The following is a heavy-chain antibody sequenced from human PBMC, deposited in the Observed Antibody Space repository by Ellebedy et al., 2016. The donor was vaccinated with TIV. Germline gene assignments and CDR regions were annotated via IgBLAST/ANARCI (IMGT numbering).Heavy chain of an antibody. Sequence: ASVKVSCKASGYTFGTYGISWVRQAPGQGLEWMGWISAYTGDTDYAQKFQGRLTMTTDTSTSTAYMELRSLRSDDTAVYYCARDSHYYVQYFQHWGQGTLVTVSS. CDR2: ISAYTGDT. CDR3: ARDSHYYVQYFQH. CDR1: GYTFGTYG. D-gene: IGHD3-10*02. J-gene: IGHJ1*01. V-gene: IGHV1-18*01.